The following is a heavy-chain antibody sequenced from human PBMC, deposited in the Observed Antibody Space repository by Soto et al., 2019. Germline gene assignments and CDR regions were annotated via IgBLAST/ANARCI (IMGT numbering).Heavy chain of an antibody. J-gene: IGHJ2*01. D-gene: IGHD1-1*01. CDR1: GFTFSGYG. CDR2: MWHDGSKT. V-gene: IGHV3-33*01. Sequence: QVQGVDSGGGVVQPGRSLRLSCAASGFTFSGYGMHWVRQAPGKGLEWVALMWHDGSKTFYADSVKGRFTISRDKSDNTLFLQMNSLRAEDTAVYYCARDERSWYFDLWGRGTLVSVSS. CDR3: ARDERSWYFDL.